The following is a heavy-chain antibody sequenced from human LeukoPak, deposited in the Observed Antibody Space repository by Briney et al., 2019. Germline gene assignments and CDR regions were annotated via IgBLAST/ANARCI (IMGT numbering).Heavy chain of an antibody. Sequence: GGSLRLSCAASGFTFSSYGMHWVRQAPGKGLEWVAFIRYDGSNEYYADSVKGRFTISRDNSKNTLYLQMNSLRAEDTAVYYCAKDARRFLGYYYYMDVWGKGTTVTVSS. CDR3: AKDARRFLGYYYYMDV. J-gene: IGHJ6*03. V-gene: IGHV3-30*02. CDR1: GFTFSSYG. CDR2: IRYDGSNE. D-gene: IGHD3-3*01.